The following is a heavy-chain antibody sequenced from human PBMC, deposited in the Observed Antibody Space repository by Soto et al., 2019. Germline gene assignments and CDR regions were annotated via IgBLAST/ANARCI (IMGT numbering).Heavy chain of an antibody. Sequence: SGGSLRLSCAASGFTFSSYGMHWVRQAPGKGLEWVAVISYDGSNKYYADSVKGRFTISRDNSKNTLYLQMNSLRAEDTAVYYCAKDRRSSGWYDYWGQGTLVTVSS. V-gene: IGHV3-30*18. CDR2: ISYDGSNK. CDR3: AKDRRSSGWYDY. CDR1: GFTFSSYG. D-gene: IGHD6-19*01. J-gene: IGHJ4*02.